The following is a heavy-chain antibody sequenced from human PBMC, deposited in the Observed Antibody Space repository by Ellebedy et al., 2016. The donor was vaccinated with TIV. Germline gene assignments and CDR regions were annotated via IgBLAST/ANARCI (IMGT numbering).Heavy chain of an antibody. J-gene: IGHJ6*02. D-gene: IGHD4-23*01. V-gene: IGHV3-53*01. Sequence: GGSLRLXCAASGFTVSSNYMSWVRQAPGKGLEWVSVIYSGGSTYYADSVKGRFTISRDNSKNTLYLQMNSLRAEDTAVYYCAGPNSRYYYYGMDVWGQGTTVTVSS. CDR2: IYSGGST. CDR3: AGPNSRYYYYGMDV. CDR1: GFTVSSNY.